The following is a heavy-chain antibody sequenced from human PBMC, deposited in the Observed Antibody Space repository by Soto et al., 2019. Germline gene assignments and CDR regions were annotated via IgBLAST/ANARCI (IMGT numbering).Heavy chain of an antibody. Sequence: ASVKVSCQASGYTFTSYGISWVRQAPGQGLEWMGWISAYNGNTNYAQKLQGRVTMTTDTSTSTAYIELRSLRSDDTAVYYGARGGYCGYDPRYYYGMDVWGQGTTVTVSS. CDR1: GYTFTSYG. CDR3: ARGGYCGYDPRYYYGMDV. V-gene: IGHV1-18*04. J-gene: IGHJ6*02. D-gene: IGHD5-12*01. CDR2: ISAYNGNT.